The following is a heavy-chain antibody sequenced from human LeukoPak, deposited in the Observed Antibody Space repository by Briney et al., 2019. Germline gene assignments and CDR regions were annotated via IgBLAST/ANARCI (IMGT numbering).Heavy chain of an antibody. CDR1: GGSISSYN. D-gene: IGHD3-16*01. CDR2: IHTSGNT. Sequence: SETLSLTCTVSGGSISSYNWGWIRQPPGKGLEWIGYIHTSGNTHYNPSLKSRVTKSIDTSKNHFSLKLSSVTAAHTAVYYCAKEAWGTLDCWGQGTLVTVSS. CDR3: AKEAWGTLDC. J-gene: IGHJ4*02. V-gene: IGHV4-4*08.